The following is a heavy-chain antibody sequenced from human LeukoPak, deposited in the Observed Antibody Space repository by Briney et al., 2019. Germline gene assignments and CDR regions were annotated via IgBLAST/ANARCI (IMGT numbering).Heavy chain of an antibody. CDR2: ISGSGGST. D-gene: IGHD3-10*01. V-gene: IGHV3-23*01. J-gene: IGHJ4*02. CDR3: AKDRGSYYGPDFDY. CDR1: GFAVTGNH. Sequence: GGSLRLSCAASGFAVTGNHLTWVRQAPGKGLEWVSAISGSGGSTYYADSVKGRFTISRDNSKNTLYLQMNSLRAEDTAVYYCAKDRGSYYGPDFDYWGQGTLVTVSS.